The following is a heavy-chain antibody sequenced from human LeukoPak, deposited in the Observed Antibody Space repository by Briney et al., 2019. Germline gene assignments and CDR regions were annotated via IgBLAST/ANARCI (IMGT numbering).Heavy chain of an antibody. CDR2: IYYSGNT. D-gene: IGHD5-12*01. Sequence: SETLSLTCAVSGGSISSSNWWSWVRQPPGKGLEWIGYIYYSGNTNYNPSLKSRVSISVDTSKNQFSLKLSSVTAADTAVYYCARFGLRSTHFDYWGQGTLVTVSS. V-gene: IGHV4-4*02. J-gene: IGHJ4*02. CDR3: ARFGLRSTHFDY. CDR1: GGSISSSNW.